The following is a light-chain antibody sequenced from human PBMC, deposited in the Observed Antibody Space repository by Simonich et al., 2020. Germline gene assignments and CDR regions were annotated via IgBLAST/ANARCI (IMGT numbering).Light chain of an antibody. Sequence: QSALTQPASVSGSPGQSITISCTGTSSDVGGYNYVSWYQQHPGKAPTLMIYDVSNRPSWVSNRFSGSKSGNTASLTISGLQAEDEADYYCSSYTSSSTTVFGGGTKLTVL. CDR2: DVS. V-gene: IGLV2-14*01. CDR3: SSYTSSSTTV. CDR1: SSDVGGYNY. J-gene: IGLJ3*02.